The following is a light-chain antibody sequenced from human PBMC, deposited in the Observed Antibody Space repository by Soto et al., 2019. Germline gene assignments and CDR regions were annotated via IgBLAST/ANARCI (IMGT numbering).Light chain of an antibody. CDR3: QQYHNWPIT. Sequence: EILMTQSPATLSLSPGEIATLSCRASQSVSSNLAWHQQKPGQAPRILMYDASTRATGISARFSGSGSGTEFTLTISSLQSEDFAVYYCQQYHNWPITFGQGTRLEIK. J-gene: IGKJ5*01. CDR1: QSVSSN. CDR2: DAS. V-gene: IGKV3-15*01.